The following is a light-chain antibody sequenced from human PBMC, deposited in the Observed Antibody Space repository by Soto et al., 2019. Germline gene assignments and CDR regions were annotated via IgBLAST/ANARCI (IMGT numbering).Light chain of an antibody. CDR2: GAS. J-gene: IGKJ1*01. Sequence: EIVLTQSPGTLSLSPGERATLSCRASQSVSSTYLAWYQHRPGQAPRLLIYGASSRATGIPDRFSGSGSGTDFTLIISRLEPEDFAVYYCQQYGNSFVGFGQATKVEIK. CDR3: QQYGNSFVG. CDR1: QSVSSTY. V-gene: IGKV3-20*01.